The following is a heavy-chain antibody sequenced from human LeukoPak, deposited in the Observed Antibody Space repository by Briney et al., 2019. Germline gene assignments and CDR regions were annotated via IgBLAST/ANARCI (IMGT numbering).Heavy chain of an antibody. Sequence: SETLSLTCTVSGGSISSYYWSWIRQPPGKGLEWIGYIYYSGSTNYNPSLKSRVTISVDTSKNQFSLKLSSVTAADTAVYYCARDDYGDSPFDYWGQGTLVTVSS. J-gene: IGHJ4*02. CDR3: ARDDYGDSPFDY. V-gene: IGHV4-59*01. D-gene: IGHD4-17*01. CDR1: GGSISSYY. CDR2: IYYSGST.